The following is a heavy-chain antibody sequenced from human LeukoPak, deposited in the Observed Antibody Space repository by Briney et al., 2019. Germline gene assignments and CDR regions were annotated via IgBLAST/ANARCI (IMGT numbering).Heavy chain of an antibody. Sequence: VASVKVSCKASGYTFTSYGISWVRQAPGQGLEWMGWISAYNGNTNYAQKLQSRVTMTTDTSTSTAYMELRSLRSDDTAVYYCARVIMPVSGPGGWFDPWGQGTLVTVSS. J-gene: IGHJ5*02. CDR1: GYTFTSYG. CDR2: ISAYNGNT. V-gene: IGHV1-18*01. D-gene: IGHD1-14*01. CDR3: ARVIMPVSGPGGWFDP.